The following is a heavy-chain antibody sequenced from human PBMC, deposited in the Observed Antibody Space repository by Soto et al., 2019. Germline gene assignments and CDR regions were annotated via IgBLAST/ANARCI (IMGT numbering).Heavy chain of an antibody. CDR2: INLNSGDT. Sequence: SGKVSFKTSGDTFTDSSMHWVRQAPGQGLEWMGWINLNSGDTNYAEKFRGSVTMTRDTSIITAYMELTRLKSDDTAVYYCARDLGGYDLYGPDTWGQGTLVTVYS. CDR1: GDTFTDSS. V-gene: IGHV1-2*02. D-gene: IGHD5-12*01. CDR3: ARDLGGYDLYGPDT. J-gene: IGHJ5*02.